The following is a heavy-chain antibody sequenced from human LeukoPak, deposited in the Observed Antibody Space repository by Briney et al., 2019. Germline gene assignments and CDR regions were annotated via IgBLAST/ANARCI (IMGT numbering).Heavy chain of an antibody. Sequence: SENPSLTCTVSGGSISNYYWSWLRQPPGKGLEWIGYIYSIGSTNYNPSLKSRVTISVDTSKNQFSLKLSSVTAADTAIYYCARHPPALVSYGFDPRGQGTLVTVS. CDR2: IYSIGST. CDR3: ARHPPALVSYGFDP. D-gene: IGHD5-18*01. V-gene: IGHV4-59*08. CDR1: GGSISNYY. J-gene: IGHJ5*02.